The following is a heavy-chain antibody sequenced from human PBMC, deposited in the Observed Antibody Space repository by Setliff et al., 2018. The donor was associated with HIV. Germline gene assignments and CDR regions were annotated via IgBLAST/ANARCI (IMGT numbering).Heavy chain of an antibody. J-gene: IGHJ6*03. Sequence: LSLTCTVSGDSISGYYWSWIRQPPGKGLEWIGYIYYSGSTNYNPSLKSRVTISVDTSKNQFSLKLSSVTAADTAVYYCARDLLGYCSSTSCHSHYMDVWGKGTTVTVSS. CDR1: GDSISGYY. V-gene: IGHV4-59*01. CDR2: IYYSGST. D-gene: IGHD2-2*01. CDR3: ARDLLGYCSSTSCHSHYMDV.